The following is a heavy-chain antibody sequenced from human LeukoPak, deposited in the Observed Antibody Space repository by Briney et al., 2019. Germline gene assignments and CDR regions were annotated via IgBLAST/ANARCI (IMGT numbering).Heavy chain of an antibody. CDR1: GFTFTSYA. D-gene: IGHD3-22*01. J-gene: IGHJ5*02. CDR2: ISNSGANT. Sequence: GGSLRLSCAAYGFTFTSYAMTWVRQAPGKGLEWVSGISNSGANTYYADSVKGRFTISRDNSKNTLYLQMNSLRVEDTAVYYCAKGLLDVHDSSGYHSNWFDPWGQGTLVTVSS. CDR3: AKGLLDVHDSSGYHSNWFDP. V-gene: IGHV3-23*01.